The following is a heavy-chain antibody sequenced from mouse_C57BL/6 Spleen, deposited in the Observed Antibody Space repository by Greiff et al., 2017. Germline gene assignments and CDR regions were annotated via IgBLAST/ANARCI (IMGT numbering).Heavy chain of an antibody. D-gene: IGHD2-12*01. Sequence: QVQLKESGPGLVQPSQSLSITCTVSGFSLTSYGVHWVRQSPGKGLEWLGVIWSGGSTDYTAAFISRLSISKDNSKSQVFFKMNSLQADDTAIYYCARDDPSWYFDVWGTGTTVTVSS. J-gene: IGHJ1*03. CDR3: ARDDPSWYFDV. CDR2: IWSGGST. CDR1: GFSLTSYG. V-gene: IGHV2-2*01.